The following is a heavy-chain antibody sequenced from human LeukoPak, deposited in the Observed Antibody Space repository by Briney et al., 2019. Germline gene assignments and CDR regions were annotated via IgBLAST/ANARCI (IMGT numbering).Heavy chain of an antibody. Sequence: VKISCKVSGYTFTHYYMHWVRQAPGKGVEWMGVVDPEDGETIYAEKFQGRVTITADTSTDTAYMELSSLRSEDTAVYYCATEGLIAVAGTVAFDIWGQGTMVTVSS. CDR1: GYTFTHYY. CDR2: VDPEDGET. CDR3: ATEGLIAVAGTVAFDI. D-gene: IGHD6-19*01. V-gene: IGHV1-69-2*01. J-gene: IGHJ3*02.